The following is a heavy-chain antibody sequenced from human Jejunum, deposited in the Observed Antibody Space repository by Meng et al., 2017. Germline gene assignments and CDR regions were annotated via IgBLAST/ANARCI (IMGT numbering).Heavy chain of an antibody. D-gene: IGHD5-12*01. CDR3: AKTGYSGYDLDY. V-gene: IGHV7-4-1*02. CDR1: GYIFTKHA. Sequence: QWQSVQSVSELKKPGAFMNVSCKAYGYIFTKHAMNWVRQAPGQGLEWMGWINTNTGNSNYAQGFTGRFVFSVDTSVSTAYLQINNLRAEDTAVYYCAKTGYSGYDLDYWGQGTLVTVSS. CDR2: INTNTGNS. J-gene: IGHJ4*02.